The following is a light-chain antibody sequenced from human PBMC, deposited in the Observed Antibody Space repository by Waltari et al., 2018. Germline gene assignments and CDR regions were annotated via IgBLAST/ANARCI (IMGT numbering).Light chain of an antibody. CDR3: SSYTANTRF. J-gene: IGLJ2*01. V-gene: IGLV2-18*02. CDR2: DVR. CDR1: CSDVGCENR. Sequence: QSALTQPPSVFGSPGQSVTISCPGACSDVGCENRISWYQQPPGTAPKLIMYDVRNRPSGVSHRFSGSRSGNTASLTISGLQAEDEADYYCSSYTANTRFFGGGTKLTVL.